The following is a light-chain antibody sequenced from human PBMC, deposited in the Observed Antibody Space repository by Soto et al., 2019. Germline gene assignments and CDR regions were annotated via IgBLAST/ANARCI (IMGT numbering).Light chain of an antibody. Sequence: EIVLTQSPGTLSLSPGERATLSCRASQSVSSSYLAWYQQKHGQAPRLLIYGASSRATGIPDRFSGRWSGTDFTLTISRLEPEDFAVYYCQQYGSSPEWTFGQGTKVEIK. CDR2: GAS. V-gene: IGKV3-20*01. J-gene: IGKJ1*01. CDR1: QSVSSSY. CDR3: QQYGSSPEWT.